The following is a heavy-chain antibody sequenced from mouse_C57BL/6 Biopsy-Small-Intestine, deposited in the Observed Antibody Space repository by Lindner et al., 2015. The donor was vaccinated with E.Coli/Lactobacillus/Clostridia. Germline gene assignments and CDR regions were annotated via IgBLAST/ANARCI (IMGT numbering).Heavy chain of an antibody. V-gene: IGHV14-2*01. D-gene: IGHD1-1*01. CDR1: AFNIKDYY. CDR2: IDPEDGKT. CDR3: AGFITTI. Sequence: VQLQESGAELVNPGASVKLSCTASAFNIKDYYMHWVKQRTEQGLEWIGRIDPEDGKTKYAPKFQGKATMTADTSSNTAYLQLSSLTSEDTAVYYCAGFITTIWGQGTTLTVSS. J-gene: IGHJ2*01.